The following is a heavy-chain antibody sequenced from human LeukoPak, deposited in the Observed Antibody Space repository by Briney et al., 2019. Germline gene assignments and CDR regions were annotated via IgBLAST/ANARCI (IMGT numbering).Heavy chain of an antibody. CDR2: ISSSSSYI. Sequence: GGSLRLSCAASGFTFSSYSMTWVRQAPGKRLEWVSSISSSSSYIYYADSVKGRFTISRDNAKNSLYLQMNSLRAEDTAVYYCCSHNWFDPWGQGTLVTVSS. J-gene: IGHJ5*02. CDR1: GFTFSSYS. CDR3: CSHNWFDP. V-gene: IGHV3-21*01.